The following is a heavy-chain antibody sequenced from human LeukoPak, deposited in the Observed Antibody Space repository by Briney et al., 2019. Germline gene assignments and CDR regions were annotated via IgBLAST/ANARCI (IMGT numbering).Heavy chain of an antibody. CDR2: ISSSSSYI. V-gene: IGHV3-21*01. CDR3: ARDMGVMTTVTTIDY. J-gene: IGHJ4*02. D-gene: IGHD4-17*01. Sequence: GGSLRLSCAASGFTFSSYSMNWVRQAPGKGLEWVSSISSSSSYIYYADSVKGRFTISRDNAKNSLYLQMNSLRAEDTAVYYCARDMGVMTTVTTIDYWGQGTLVTVSS. CDR1: GFTFSSYS.